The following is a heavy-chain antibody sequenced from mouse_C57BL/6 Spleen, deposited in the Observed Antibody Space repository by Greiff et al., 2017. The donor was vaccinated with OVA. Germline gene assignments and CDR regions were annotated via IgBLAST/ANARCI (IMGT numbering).Heavy chain of an antibody. V-gene: IGHV1-61*01. CDR3: ARHYDYGAFDY. CDR2: IYPSDSET. J-gene: IGHJ2*01. Sequence: QVQLQQPGAELVRPGSSVKLSCKASGYTFTSYWMDWVKQRPGQGLEWIGNIYPSDSETHYNQKFKDKATLTVDKSSSTAYMQLSSLTSEDSAVYYCARHYDYGAFDYWGQGTTLTVSS. D-gene: IGHD2-4*01. CDR1: GYTFTSYW.